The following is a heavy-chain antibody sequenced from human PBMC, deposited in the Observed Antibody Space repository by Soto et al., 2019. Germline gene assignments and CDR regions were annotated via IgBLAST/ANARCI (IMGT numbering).Heavy chain of an antibody. CDR1: GYTFTSYA. J-gene: IGHJ5*02. D-gene: IGHD4-17*01. V-gene: IGHV1-3*01. Sequence: ASLKVYCKASGYTFTSYAMHWVRQPPGQRLEWMGWINAGNGNTKYSQKFQGRVTITRDTSASTAYMELSSLRSEDTAVYYCARDRLTTVTSNWFDPWGQGTLVTV. CDR3: ARDRLTTVTSNWFDP. CDR2: INAGNGNT.